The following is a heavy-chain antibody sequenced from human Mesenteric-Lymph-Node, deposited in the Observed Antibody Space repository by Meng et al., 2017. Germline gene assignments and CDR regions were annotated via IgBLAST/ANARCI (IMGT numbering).Heavy chain of an antibody. CDR2: ISSSGGTI. Sequence: GESLKISCAASGFTFSDYHMSWIRQAPGKGPEWISYISSSGGTIYYADSVKGRFTISRGNAKNSLYLQMNSLRAEDTAVYYCAKDDKGYLIDYWGQGTLVTVSS. J-gene: IGHJ4*02. CDR3: AKDDKGYLIDY. D-gene: IGHD1-1*01. V-gene: IGHV3-11*01. CDR1: GFTFSDYH.